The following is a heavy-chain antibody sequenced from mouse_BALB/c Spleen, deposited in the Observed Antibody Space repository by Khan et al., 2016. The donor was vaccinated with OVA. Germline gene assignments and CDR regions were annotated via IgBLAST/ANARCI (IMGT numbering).Heavy chain of an antibody. CDR1: GYSITSDYA. Sequence: EVQLQESGPGLVKPSQSLSLTCTVTGYSITSDYAWNWIRQFPGNKLEWMGYISYSGSTSYNPSLKSRISINRATSKNQFFLQSNSGTTEAAATYYCARDNYDGYYFACWGQGTTLTISS. D-gene: IGHD2-12*01. J-gene: IGHJ2*01. CDR2: ISYSGST. CDR3: ARDNYDGYYFAC. V-gene: IGHV3-2*02.